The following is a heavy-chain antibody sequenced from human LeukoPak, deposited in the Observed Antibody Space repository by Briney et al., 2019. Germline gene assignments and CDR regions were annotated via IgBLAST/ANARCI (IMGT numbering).Heavy chain of an antibody. J-gene: IGHJ5*02. CDR2: ISSSGSTI. CDR3: ARVGSGSKYNWFDP. CDR1: GFTFSSYE. V-gene: IGHV3-48*03. D-gene: IGHD1-26*01. Sequence: GGSLRLSCAASGFTFSSYEMNWVRQAPGKGLEWVSYISSSGSTIYYADSVKGRFTISGDNAKNSLYLQMNSLRAEDTAVYYCARVGSGSKYNWFDPWGQGTLVTVSS.